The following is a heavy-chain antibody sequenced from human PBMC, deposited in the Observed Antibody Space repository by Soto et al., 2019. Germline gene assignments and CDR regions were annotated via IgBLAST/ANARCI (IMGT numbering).Heavy chain of an antibody. Sequence: QVQLVQSGAEVKKPGASVTVSCKASGYTFTGYYMHWVRQAPGQGLEWMGWINPNSGGTNYAQKFQGRVTMTRDTSISTAYMELSRLRSDDTAVYYCARRQCSSTRCRLVDVWGQGTTVTVS. J-gene: IGHJ6*02. CDR3: ARRQCSSTRCRLVDV. CDR2: INPNSGGT. D-gene: IGHD2-2*01. CDR1: GYTFTGYY. V-gene: IGHV1-2*02.